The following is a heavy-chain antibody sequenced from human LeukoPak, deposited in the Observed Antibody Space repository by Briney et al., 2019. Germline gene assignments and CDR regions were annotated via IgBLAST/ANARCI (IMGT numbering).Heavy chain of an antibody. V-gene: IGHV3-23*01. CDR3: AKDRELWFGELLLDI. Sequence: GGSLRLSCAASGYTFGSYAMNWVREAPGRGLEWVSAICGSGGTTYYADSVKGRFTMSRDNPKNTLFLQMNSLRAEDTAVYYCAKDRELWFGELLLDIWGQGTLVTVSS. J-gene: IGHJ3*02. D-gene: IGHD3-10*01. CDR1: GYTFGSYA. CDR2: ICGSGGTT.